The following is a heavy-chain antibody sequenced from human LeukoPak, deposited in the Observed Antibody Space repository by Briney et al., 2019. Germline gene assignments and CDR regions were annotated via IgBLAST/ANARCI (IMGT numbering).Heavy chain of an antibody. CDR2: INHSGST. Sequence: SETLSLTCAVYGGSFSGHYWSWIRQPPGKGLEWIGEINHSGSTNYNPSLESRVTISVDTSKNHFSPKLSSVTAADTAVYYCASGQYYDLWSGYYVDWGQGTLVTVSA. J-gene: IGHJ4*02. CDR3: ASGQYYDLWSGYYVD. CDR1: GGSFSGHY. D-gene: IGHD3-3*01. V-gene: IGHV4-34*01.